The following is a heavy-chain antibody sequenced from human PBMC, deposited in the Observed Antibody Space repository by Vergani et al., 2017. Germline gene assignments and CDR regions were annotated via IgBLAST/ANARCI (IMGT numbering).Heavy chain of an antibody. J-gene: IGHJ4*02. Sequence: QVQLQESGPGLVKPSQTLSLTCTVSGGSFSTGGQSWTWLRQSAGKGLEWIGRIYTSGATNYNPSLRSRAFMSVDASKKQFSLKLTSVTAADTAVYYCARHLRGYSYGVFDYWGQGREVTVSS. CDR3: ARHLRGYSYGVFDY. D-gene: IGHD5-18*01. CDR1: GGSFSTGGQS. V-gene: IGHV4-61*02. CDR2: IYTSGAT.